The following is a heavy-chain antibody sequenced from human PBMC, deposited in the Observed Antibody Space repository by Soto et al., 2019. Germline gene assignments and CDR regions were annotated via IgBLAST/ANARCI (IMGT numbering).Heavy chain of an antibody. D-gene: IGHD3-22*01. J-gene: IGHJ3*02. Sequence: VASVKVSCKASGYTFTSYAMHWVRQAPGQRLEWMGWINADNGNTKYSQKFQGRVTITRDTSASTAYMELSSLRSEDTAVYYCARDWGGYYYDSSGYPDAFDIWGQGTMVTVSS. CDR1: GYTFTSYA. CDR3: ARDWGGYYYDSSGYPDAFDI. CDR2: INADNGNT. V-gene: IGHV1-3*01.